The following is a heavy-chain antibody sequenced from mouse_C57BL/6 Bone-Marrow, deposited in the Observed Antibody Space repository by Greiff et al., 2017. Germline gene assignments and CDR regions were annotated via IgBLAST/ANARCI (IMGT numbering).Heavy chain of an antibody. CDR2: IYPGSGNT. V-gene: IGHV1-76*01. CDR3: SRWVYYYGSSYHWYFDV. CDR1: GYTFTDYY. Sequence: VQLQQSGAELVRPGASVKLSCKASGYTFTDYYINWVKQRPGQGLEWIARIYPGSGNTYYNEKVKGKATLTAEKSSSTAYMLLSSLTSEDSAVYFCSRWVYYYGSSYHWYFDVWVTGTTVTVSS. D-gene: IGHD1-1*01. J-gene: IGHJ1*03.